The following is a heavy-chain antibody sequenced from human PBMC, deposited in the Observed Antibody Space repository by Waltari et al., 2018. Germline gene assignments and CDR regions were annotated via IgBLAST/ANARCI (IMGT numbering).Heavy chain of an antibody. V-gene: IGHV4-34*01. Sequence: QVQLQQWGAGLLKPSETLSLTCAVYGGSFSGYYWSWIRQPPGQGLEWIGEINHSGSTNYNPSLKSRVTISVDTSKNQFSLKLSSVTAADTAVYYCARGPDPGGYCSGGSCRHLAEHWGQGTLVTVSS. J-gene: IGHJ4*02. CDR1: GGSFSGYY. D-gene: IGHD2-15*01. CDR2: INHSGST. CDR3: ARGPDPGGYCSGGSCRHLAEH.